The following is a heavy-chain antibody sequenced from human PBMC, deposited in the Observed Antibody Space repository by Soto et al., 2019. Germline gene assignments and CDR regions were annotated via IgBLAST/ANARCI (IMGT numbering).Heavy chain of an antibody. CDR2: IYYSGST. Sequence: SETLSLTCTVSGGSISSGGYYWSWIRQHPGKGLEWIGYIYYSGSTYYNPSLKSRVTISVDTSKNQFSLKLSSVTAADTAVYYCARVLTMVRHFDYWGQGTLVTVSS. J-gene: IGHJ4*02. V-gene: IGHV4-31*03. D-gene: IGHD4-17*01. CDR1: GGSISSGGYY. CDR3: ARVLTMVRHFDY.